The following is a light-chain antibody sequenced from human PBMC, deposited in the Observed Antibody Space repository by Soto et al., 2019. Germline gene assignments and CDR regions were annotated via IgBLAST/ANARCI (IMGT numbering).Light chain of an antibody. CDR3: QQYSSYSPLT. J-gene: IGKJ4*01. CDR2: DAS. CDR1: QSISSW. Sequence: DSQMTQSPSTLSASVGDRVTITCRASQSISSWLAWYQQKPGKAPKLLIYDASSLESGVPSRFSGSGSGTEFTLTISSLQSDDFATYYCQQYSSYSPLTFGGGTKVDIK. V-gene: IGKV1-5*01.